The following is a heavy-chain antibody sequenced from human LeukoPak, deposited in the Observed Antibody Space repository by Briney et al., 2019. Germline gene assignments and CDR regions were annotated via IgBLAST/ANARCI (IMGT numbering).Heavy chain of an antibody. CDR1: RFTFSSYG. CDR2: IRYDGSNK. V-gene: IGHV3-30*02. D-gene: IGHD3-10*01. J-gene: IGHJ5*02. Sequence: PGGSLRLSCAASRFTFSSYGMHWVRQAPGKGLEWVAFIRYDGSNKYYADSAKGRFTISRDNSKNTLYLQMNSLRAEDTAVYYCAKARYYGSGSFLFDPWGQGTLVTVSS. CDR3: AKARYYGSGSFLFDP.